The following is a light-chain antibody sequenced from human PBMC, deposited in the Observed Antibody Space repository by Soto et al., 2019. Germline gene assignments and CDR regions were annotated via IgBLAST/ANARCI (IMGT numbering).Light chain of an antibody. J-gene: IGKJ2*01. CDR2: AAS. CDR3: EQHVNSVYI. V-gene: IGKV3-20*01. Sequence: ESVLTQSPGTLSLSPGERATLSCRASQTIIGNYLAWYQQKPGQAPRLLIYAASNRATGVPDRFSGSYSGTDFSLTITRLEPEDFAVYYCEQHVNSVYIFGQGTRLEIK. CDR1: QTIIGNY.